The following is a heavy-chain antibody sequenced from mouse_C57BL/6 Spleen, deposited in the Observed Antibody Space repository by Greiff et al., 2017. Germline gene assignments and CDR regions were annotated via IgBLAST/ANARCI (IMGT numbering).Heavy chain of an antibody. CDR1: GYSITSGYY. J-gene: IGHJ1*03. CDR2: ISYDGSN. CDR3: ARAGPLGYFDV. D-gene: IGHD3-3*01. V-gene: IGHV3-6*01. Sequence: EVKLLESGPGLVKPSQSLSLTCSVTGYSITSGYYWNWLRQFPGNKLEWMGYISYDGSNNYNPSLKNRISITRDTSKNQFFLKLNSVTTEDTATXYCARAGPLGYFDVWGTGTTVTVSS.